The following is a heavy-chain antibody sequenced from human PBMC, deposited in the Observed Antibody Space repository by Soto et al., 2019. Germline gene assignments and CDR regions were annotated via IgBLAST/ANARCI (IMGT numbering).Heavy chain of an antibody. D-gene: IGHD6-19*01. CDR2: LSDRGDTT. V-gene: IGHV3-23*01. CDR3: AKDARRTDGWYYFDY. J-gene: IGHJ4*02. Sequence: PGGSLRLSCSASGFTFSYYAMGWVRQAPGKGLEWVSVLSDRGDTTYYADSVKGRFTISRYNSNNALFLQMSSLRDEDTAIYYCAKDARRTDGWYYFDYWGQGALVTVSS. CDR1: GFTFSYYA.